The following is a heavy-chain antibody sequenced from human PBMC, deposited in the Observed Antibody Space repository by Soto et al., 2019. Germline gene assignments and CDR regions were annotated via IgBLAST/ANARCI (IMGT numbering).Heavy chain of an antibody. J-gene: IGHJ3*02. CDR3: AKADYRARGAFDI. V-gene: IGHV3-74*01. CDR1: GFTFSSYW. Sequence: EVQLVESGGSLVQPGGSLRLSCAASGFTFSSYWMHWVRQAPGKGLLWVSRINSDGSSTTYADSVKGRFTISRDNAKNTLYLQMNSLRVEDTAVYHCAKADYRARGAFDIWGQGKMVTVPS. D-gene: IGHD4-4*01. CDR2: INSDGSST.